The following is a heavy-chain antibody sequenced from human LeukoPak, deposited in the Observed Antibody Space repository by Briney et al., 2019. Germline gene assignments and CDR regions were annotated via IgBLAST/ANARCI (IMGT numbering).Heavy chain of an antibody. CDR3: ARHRSDTGGKKGVNWFDP. V-gene: IGHV4-59*01. Sequence: SETLSLTCSVSGVSFKSYFWSWVRQPPGKGLEWLGNIYFGGTTDYNSSLKSRLTISVDTFKNQLSLNLQSVTAADTATYYCARHRSDTGGKKGVNWFDPWGQGTLVTVSS. CDR1: GVSFKSYF. D-gene: IGHD4-23*01. CDR2: IYFGGTT. J-gene: IGHJ5*02.